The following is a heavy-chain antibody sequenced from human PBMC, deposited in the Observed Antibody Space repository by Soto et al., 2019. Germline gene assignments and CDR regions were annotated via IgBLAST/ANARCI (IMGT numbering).Heavy chain of an antibody. D-gene: IGHD2-15*01. V-gene: IGHV4-34*01. CDR2: INHSGST. Sequence: LSLTCAVYGGSFSGYYWSWIRQPPGKGLEWIGEINHSGSTNYDPSLKSRVTISVDTSKNQFSLKLSSVTAADTAVYYCARWPNIVVVVADTAFDYWGQGTLVTVSS. CDR1: GGSFSGYY. J-gene: IGHJ4*02. CDR3: ARWPNIVVVVADTAFDY.